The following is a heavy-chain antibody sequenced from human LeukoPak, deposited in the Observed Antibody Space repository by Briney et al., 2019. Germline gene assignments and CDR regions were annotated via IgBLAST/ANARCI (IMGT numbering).Heavy chain of an antibody. D-gene: IGHD6-13*01. J-gene: IGHJ3*02. CDR3: ARVEQQLVRAFDI. CDR1: GYTFTGYY. Sequence: ASVKVSCKASGYTFTGYYIHWVRQAPGQGLEWMGWINPNSGGTNYAQKFQGRVTMTRDTSISTAYMELSRLRSDDTAVYYCARVEQQLVRAFDIWGQGTMVTVSS. CDR2: INPNSGGT. V-gene: IGHV1-2*02.